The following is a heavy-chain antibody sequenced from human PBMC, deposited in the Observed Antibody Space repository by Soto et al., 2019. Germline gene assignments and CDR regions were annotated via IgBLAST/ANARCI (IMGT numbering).Heavy chain of an antibody. CDR1: GFTFTSSA. J-gene: IGHJ6*02. V-gene: IGHV1-58*01. D-gene: IGHD6-13*01. Sequence: ASVKVSCKASGFTFTSSAVQWVRQARGQRLEWIGWIVVGSGNTIYAQKFQGRVTITRDLSTSTAYMELNSLRSEDTAVYYCAAKGQQHLGYYNGMDVWGHGTTVTVSS. CDR3: AAKGQQHLGYYNGMDV. CDR2: IVVGSGNT.